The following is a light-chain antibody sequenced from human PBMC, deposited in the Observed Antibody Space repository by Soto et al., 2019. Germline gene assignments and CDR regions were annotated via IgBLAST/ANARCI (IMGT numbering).Light chain of an antibody. CDR1: QSVSSN. CDR3: QQYNNWPPNT. V-gene: IGKV3-15*01. J-gene: IGKJ2*01. Sequence: IVMTQSPATLSVSPGERATLSCRASQSVSSNLAWYQQKPGQAPRLLIYGASTRATGIPGRFSGSGSGADFTLTISSLQSEDFAVYYCQQYNNWPPNTFGQGTKLEIK. CDR2: GAS.